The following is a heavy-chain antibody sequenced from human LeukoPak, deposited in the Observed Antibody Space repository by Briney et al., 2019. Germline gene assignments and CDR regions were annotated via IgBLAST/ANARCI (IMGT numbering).Heavy chain of an antibody. D-gene: IGHD6-13*01. Sequence: ASVKVSCKASGGTFSSYAISWVRQAPGQGLEWMGRIIPILGIANYAQKFQGRVTITADKSTSTAYMELSSLRSEDTAVYYCARAGYSSSSYYFDYWGQGTLVTVSS. CDR3: ARAGYSSSSYYFDY. CDR1: GGTFSSYA. J-gene: IGHJ4*02. CDR2: IIPILGIA. V-gene: IGHV1-69*04.